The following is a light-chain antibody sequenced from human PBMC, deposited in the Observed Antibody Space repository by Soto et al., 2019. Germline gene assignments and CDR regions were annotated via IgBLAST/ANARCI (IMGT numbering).Light chain of an antibody. CDR3: QSYDSSLSGSGV. CDR2: GNS. Sequence: SVLTQPPSGSGAPGQRVTISCTGSSSNIGAGYDVHWYQQLPGTAPKLLIYGNSNRPSGVPDRFSGSKSGTSASLAITGLQAEDEADYYCQSYDSSLSGSGVFGTGTKVTVL. J-gene: IGLJ1*01. V-gene: IGLV1-40*01. CDR1: SSNIGAGYD.